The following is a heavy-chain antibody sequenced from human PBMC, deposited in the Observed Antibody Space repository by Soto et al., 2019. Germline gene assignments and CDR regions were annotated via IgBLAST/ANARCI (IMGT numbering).Heavy chain of an antibody. D-gene: IGHD1-1*01. CDR2: IYYSGSS. V-gene: IGHV4-59*01. CDR3: ASGGWNRNFDY. CDR1: GGSISNNY. Sequence: PSETLSLTCTVSGGSISNNYWNWIRQPPGKGLEWIGFIYYSGSSNYNPSLKSRVPISVDTSRNQFSLKLSSVTAADTAVYYCASGGWNRNFDYWGQGTLVTVSS. J-gene: IGHJ4*02.